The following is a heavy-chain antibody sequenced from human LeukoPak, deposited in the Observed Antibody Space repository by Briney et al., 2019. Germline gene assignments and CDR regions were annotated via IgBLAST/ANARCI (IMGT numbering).Heavy chain of an antibody. CDR2: IAVGSGNT. D-gene: IGHD4-17*01. CDR1: GFTFTSSA. CDR3: AASPSTVTTLPPDY. J-gene: IGHJ4*02. Sequence: SVKVSCKASGFTFTSSAMQWVRQARGQRLEWIGWIAVGSGNTNYAQKFQERVTITRDMSTSTAYVELSSLRSEDTAVYYCAASPSTVTTLPPDYWGQGTLVTVSS. V-gene: IGHV1-58*02.